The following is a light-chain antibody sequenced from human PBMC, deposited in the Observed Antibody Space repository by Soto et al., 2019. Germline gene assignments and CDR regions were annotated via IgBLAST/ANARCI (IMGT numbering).Light chain of an antibody. CDR2: DVS. J-gene: IGLJ7*01. CDR3: CSYAGRYTYV. V-gene: IGLV2-11*01. Sequence: QSALTQPRSVSGSPGQSVTISCTGTSSDVGNYKYVSWYQQHPGKAPKLMIYDVSKRPSGVPDRFSGSKSGNTASLTISGLQAEDEADYYCCSYAGRYTYVFGTGTQLTVL. CDR1: SSDVGNYKY.